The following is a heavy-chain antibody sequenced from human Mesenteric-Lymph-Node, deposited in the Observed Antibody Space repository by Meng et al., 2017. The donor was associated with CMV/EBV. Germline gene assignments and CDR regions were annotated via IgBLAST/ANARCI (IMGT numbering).Heavy chain of an antibody. D-gene: IGHD6-19*01. CDR1: GYTFTGYY. CDR3: ARSPRILAVAGTKGAQDYYYGMDV. CDR2: INPNSGGT. J-gene: IGHJ6*02. Sequence: GESLKISCKASGYTFTGYYMHWVRQAPGQGLEWMGWINPNSGGTNYAQKFQGRVTMTRDTSISTAYMELSRLRSDDTAVYYCARSPRILAVAGTKGAQDYYYGMDVWGQGTTVTVSS. V-gene: IGHV1-2*02.